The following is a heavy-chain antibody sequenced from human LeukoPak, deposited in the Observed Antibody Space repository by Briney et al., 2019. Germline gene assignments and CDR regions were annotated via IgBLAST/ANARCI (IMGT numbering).Heavy chain of an antibody. Sequence: SRTLSLTCTVSGGSISSGGYYWSWIRQHPGKGLEWIGYIYCSGSTYYNPSLKSRVTISVDTSKNQFSLKLSSVTAADTAVYYCARENYDILTGYFFDYWGQGTLVTVSS. CDR3: ARENYDILTGYFFDY. V-gene: IGHV4-31*03. D-gene: IGHD3-9*01. CDR1: GGSISSGGYY. J-gene: IGHJ4*02. CDR2: IYCSGST.